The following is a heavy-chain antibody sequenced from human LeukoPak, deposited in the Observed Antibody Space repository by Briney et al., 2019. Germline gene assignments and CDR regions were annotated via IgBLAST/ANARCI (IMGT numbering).Heavy chain of an antibody. CDR1: GFAFISYA. CDR3: GRDPNGDYVGAFDF. D-gene: IGHD4-17*01. CDR2: IRGGGGTT. Sequence: GGSLQLSLSASGFAFISYAMTWVRRGPGKGLEGVPSIRGGGGTTYYAESLKGRFTVSRDNSKNKLYLKMDDLTVEDTAVYYCGRDPNGDYVGAFDFWGQGTMVTVSS. V-gene: IGHV3-23*01. J-gene: IGHJ3*01.